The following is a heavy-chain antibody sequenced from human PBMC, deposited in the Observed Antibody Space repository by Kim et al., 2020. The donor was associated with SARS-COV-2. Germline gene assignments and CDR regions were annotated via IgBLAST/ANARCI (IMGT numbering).Heavy chain of an antibody. V-gene: IGHV4-59*09. D-gene: IGHD3-10*01. CDR3: ARGEDYYGSSDY. Sequence: NNPPPHKRRVTISVDTSKKQFALKLTSVTAADTAVYFCARGEDYYGSSDYWGQGTLVTVSS. J-gene: IGHJ4*02.